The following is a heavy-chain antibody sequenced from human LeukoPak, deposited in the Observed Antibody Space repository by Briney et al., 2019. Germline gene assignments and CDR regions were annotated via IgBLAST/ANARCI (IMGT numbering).Heavy chain of an antibody. D-gene: IGHD6-19*01. V-gene: IGHV4-4*07. CDR3: ARGRRYSSGWYFDY. Sequence: SETLSLTCTVSGASFSPYDWSWIRQPAGKGLEWIGHIHTSGSTNYNPSLKSRVTISVDTSKNQFSLKLSSVTAADTAVYYCARGRRYSSGWYFDYWGQGTLVTVSS. CDR1: GASFSPYD. J-gene: IGHJ4*02. CDR2: IHTSGST.